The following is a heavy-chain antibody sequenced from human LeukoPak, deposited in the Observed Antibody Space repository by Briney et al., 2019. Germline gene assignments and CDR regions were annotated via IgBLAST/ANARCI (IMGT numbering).Heavy chain of an antibody. CDR3: ARNNWGIAY. J-gene: IGHJ4*02. V-gene: IGHV3-74*01. D-gene: IGHD7-27*01. CDR2: INSDGSHT. CDR1: GFTFRNHW. Sequence: GGSLRLSCAASGFTFRNHWMHWVRQPPGKGLVWVARINSDGSHTSHADSVEGRFTIPRDHAKDTLYLQMNSLRVEDTAVYYCARNNWGIAYWGQGTLVAVSS.